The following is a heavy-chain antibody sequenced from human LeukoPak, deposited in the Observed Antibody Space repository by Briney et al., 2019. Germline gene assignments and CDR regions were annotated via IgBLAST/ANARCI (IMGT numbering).Heavy chain of an antibody. Sequence: GGSLRLSCEASGFTFSSYAMNWVRQAPGKGLEWVSAISGSGGSTYYADSVKGRFTISRDNSKNTLYLQMNSLRAEDTAVYYCAKLGYCSSTSCPTPIFDYWGQGTLVTVSS. D-gene: IGHD2-2*01. V-gene: IGHV3-23*01. CDR1: GFTFSSYA. J-gene: IGHJ4*02. CDR3: AKLGYCSSTSCPTPIFDY. CDR2: ISGSGGST.